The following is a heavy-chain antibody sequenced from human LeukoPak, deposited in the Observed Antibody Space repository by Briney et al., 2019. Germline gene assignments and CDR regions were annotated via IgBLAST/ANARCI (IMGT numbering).Heavy chain of an antibody. Sequence: GGSLRLSCAASGFTFSSYSMNWVRQAPGKGLEWVSSISSSSSYIYYADSVKGRFTISRDNAKNSLYLQMNSLRAEDTAVYYCARAGIQVPAATDIPNWFDPWGQGTLVTVSS. CDR3: ARAGIQVPAATDIPNWFDP. D-gene: IGHD2-2*01. CDR1: GFTFSSYS. V-gene: IGHV3-21*01. CDR2: ISSSSSYI. J-gene: IGHJ5*02.